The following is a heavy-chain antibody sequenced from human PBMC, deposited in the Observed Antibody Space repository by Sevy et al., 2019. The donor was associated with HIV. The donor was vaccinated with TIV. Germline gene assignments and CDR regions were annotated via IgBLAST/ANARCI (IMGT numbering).Heavy chain of an antibody. Sequence: SQTLSLTCAISGDSVSSNSAAWNWIRQSPSSGLEWLGRTYYRSKWYNDYAVSVKSRITINPDTSKNQFSLQLNSVTPEDTAVYYCARDKGWSIGEFDYWGQGTLVTVSS. CDR1: GDSVSSNSAA. D-gene: IGHD6-19*01. CDR3: ARDKGWSIGEFDY. J-gene: IGHJ4*02. V-gene: IGHV6-1*01. CDR2: TYYRSKWYN.